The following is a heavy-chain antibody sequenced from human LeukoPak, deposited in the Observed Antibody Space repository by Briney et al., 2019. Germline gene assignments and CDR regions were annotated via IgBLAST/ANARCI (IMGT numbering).Heavy chain of an antibody. Sequence: PGGSLRLSCAASGFTFSSYSMNWVRQAPGKGPEWVSSISSSSSYIYYADSVKGRFTISRDNAKNSLYLQMNSLRAEDTAVYYCARDRSPRGVIITRSYGMDVWGQGTTVTVSS. CDR3: ARDRSPRGVIITRSYGMDV. CDR2: ISSSSSYI. V-gene: IGHV3-21*01. J-gene: IGHJ6*02. CDR1: GFTFSSYS. D-gene: IGHD3-10*01.